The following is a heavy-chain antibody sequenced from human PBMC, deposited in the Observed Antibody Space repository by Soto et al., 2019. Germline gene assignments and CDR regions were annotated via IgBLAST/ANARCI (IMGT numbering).Heavy chain of an antibody. Sequence: GDSVKFSCKASGYTFTSYGISWVRQAPGQGLEWMGWISAYNGNTNYAQKLQGRVTMTTDSSTSTAYMELRSVISDATAGYYCATLHLGAFDLWGQGTLVTVSS. CDR1: GYTFTSYG. CDR3: ATLHLGAFDL. J-gene: IGHJ5*01. CDR2: ISAYNGNT. V-gene: IGHV1-18*01. D-gene: IGHD3-10*01.